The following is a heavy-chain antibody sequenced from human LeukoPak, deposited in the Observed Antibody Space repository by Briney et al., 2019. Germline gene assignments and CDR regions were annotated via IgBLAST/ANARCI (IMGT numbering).Heavy chain of an antibody. Sequence: SETLSLTCTVSGGSISSGDYYWSWIRQPPGKGLERIEYIYYSGSTYYNPSLKSRVTISVDTSKNQFSLKLSSVTAADTAVYYCARALSSGYYQYYFDYWGQGTLVTVSS. CDR1: GGSISSGDYY. J-gene: IGHJ4*02. CDR3: ARALSSGYYQYYFDY. CDR2: IYYSGST. V-gene: IGHV4-30-4*01. D-gene: IGHD3-3*01.